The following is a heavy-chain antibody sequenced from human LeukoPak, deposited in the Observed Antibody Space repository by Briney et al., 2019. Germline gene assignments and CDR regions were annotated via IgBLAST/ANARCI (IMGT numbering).Heavy chain of an antibody. J-gene: IGHJ4*02. Sequence: GGPLRLSCAVSGHPFSSYAMRWVRQAPGKGLEGVSAISGSGGSTYYADSVKGRFTISRDNSKNTLYLQMNSLRAEDTAVYYCAKDIVVVTHGDYWGQGTLVTVSS. V-gene: IGHV3-23*01. D-gene: IGHD3-22*01. CDR3: AKDIVVVTHGDY. CDR1: GHPFSSYA. CDR2: ISGSGGST.